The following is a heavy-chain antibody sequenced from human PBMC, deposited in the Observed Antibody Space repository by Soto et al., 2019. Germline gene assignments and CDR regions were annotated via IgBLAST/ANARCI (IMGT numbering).Heavy chain of an antibody. CDR1: GFTFNSYG. V-gene: IGHV3-30*18. CDR2: ISHDGANK. J-gene: IGHJ4*02. D-gene: IGHD1-1*01. Sequence: QVQLVESGGGVLQPGRSLRLSCAASGFTFNSYGMHWVRQAPGKGLEWVASISHDGANKYYVDSVKGRFTISRDNSKSTLDMQMNSLRAEDTAVYYCAKPPWKKYYSGWFDCWGQGTLVTVSS. CDR3: AKPPWKKYYSGWFDC.